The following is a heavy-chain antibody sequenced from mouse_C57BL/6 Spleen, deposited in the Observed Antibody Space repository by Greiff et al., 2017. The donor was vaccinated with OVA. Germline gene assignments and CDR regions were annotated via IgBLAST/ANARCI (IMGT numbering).Heavy chain of an antibody. V-gene: IGHV5-4*01. CDR1: GFTFSSYA. D-gene: IGHD1-1*01. J-gene: IGHJ4*01. Sequence: EVQVVESGGGLVKPGGSLKLSCAASGFTFSSYAMSWVRQTPEKRLEWVATISDGGSYTYYPDNVKGRFTISRDNAKNNLYLQMSHLKSEDTAMYYCAREIHYYGSRGYAMDYWGQGTSVTVSS. CDR3: AREIHYYGSRGYAMDY. CDR2: ISDGGSYT.